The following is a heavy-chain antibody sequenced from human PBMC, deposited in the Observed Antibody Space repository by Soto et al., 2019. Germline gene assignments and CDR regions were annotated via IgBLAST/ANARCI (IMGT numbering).Heavy chain of an antibody. Sequence: QVQLVESGGGLVKPGGSLRLSCAASTFPFSDYYMSWIRQAPGKGLEWISYISSSGTTTYYADSVKGRFTISRDNAKNSLYLQTNSLRADDTAVYYCARGHVCVGVSGWGQGTLVTVSS. CDR2: ISSSGTTT. CDR1: TFPFSDYY. V-gene: IGHV3-11*01. CDR3: ARGHVCVGVSG. D-gene: IGHD3-10*01. J-gene: IGHJ4*02.